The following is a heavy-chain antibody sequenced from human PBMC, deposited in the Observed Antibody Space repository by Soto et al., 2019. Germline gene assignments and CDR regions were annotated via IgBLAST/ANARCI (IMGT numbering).Heavy chain of an antibody. Sequence: QVQLVQSGAEVKKPGASVKVSCKASGYTFTSYGISWVRQAPGQGLEWMGWISAYNGNTNYAQKLQGRVTMTTDTSTSTAYMELRSLRSDDTAVYYCARDRPLYDILTGYYILPNGFDYWGQGTLVTVSS. CDR3: ARDRPLYDILTGYYILPNGFDY. V-gene: IGHV1-18*01. CDR2: ISAYNGNT. D-gene: IGHD3-9*01. J-gene: IGHJ4*02. CDR1: GYTFTSYG.